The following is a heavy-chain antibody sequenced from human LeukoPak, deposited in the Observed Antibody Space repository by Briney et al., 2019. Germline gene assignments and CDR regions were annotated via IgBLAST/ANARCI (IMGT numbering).Heavy chain of an antibody. Sequence: PSETLSLTCAVYGGSFSGYYWSWIRQPPGKGLEWIGEINHSGSTNYNPSLKSRVTISVDTSKNQFSLKLSSVTAADTAVYYCARGSLLDIVMVAAEYFQHWGQGTLVTVSS. CDR3: ARGSLLDIVMVAAEYFQH. V-gene: IGHV4-34*01. CDR1: GGSFSGYY. D-gene: IGHD3-22*01. J-gene: IGHJ1*01. CDR2: INHSGST.